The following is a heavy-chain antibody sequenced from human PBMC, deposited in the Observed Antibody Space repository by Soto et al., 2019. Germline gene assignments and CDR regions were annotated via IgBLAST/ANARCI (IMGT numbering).Heavy chain of an antibody. Sequence: QVQLVQSGAEVKKPGASVKVSCKASGYTFTSYGISWVRQAPGQGLEWMGWISAYNGNTNYAQKLQGRVTMTTDTSTSTAYMELRSLRSDVTAVYYCARRYCGGDCYHYYGMDVWGQGTTVTVSS. CDR1: GYTFTSYG. CDR3: ARRYCGGDCYHYYGMDV. CDR2: ISAYNGNT. J-gene: IGHJ6*02. V-gene: IGHV1-18*01. D-gene: IGHD2-21*02.